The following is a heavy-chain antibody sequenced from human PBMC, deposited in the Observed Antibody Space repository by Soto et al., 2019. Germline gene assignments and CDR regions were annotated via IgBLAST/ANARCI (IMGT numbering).Heavy chain of an antibody. J-gene: IGHJ6*02. V-gene: IGHV4-4*07. D-gene: IGHD2-15*01. CDR1: GGSISSYY. CDR3: GRDQYCSGGSCYLSPFYYYYYGMDV. CDR2: IYTSGST. Sequence: PSEALSLTCTVSGGSISSYYWSWIRQPAGKGLEGIGRIYTSGSTNYNPSLKSRVTMSVDTSKNQFSLKLSSVTAADTAVYYCGRDQYCSGGSCYLSPFYYYYYGMDVWGQGTTVTVSS.